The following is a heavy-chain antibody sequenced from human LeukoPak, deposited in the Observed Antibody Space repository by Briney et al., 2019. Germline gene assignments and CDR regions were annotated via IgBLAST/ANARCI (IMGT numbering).Heavy chain of an antibody. J-gene: IGHJ6*02. CDR1: GGSLSSYY. CDR3: ARALPLMDV. CDR2: IYYSGST. V-gene: IGHV4-59*01. Sequence: SETLSLTCTVSGGSLSSYYWSWNRQPPGKGLEWIGYIYYSGSTNYNPSLKSRVTISVDTSKNQFSLKLSSVTAADTAVYYCARALPLMDVWGQGTTVTVSS.